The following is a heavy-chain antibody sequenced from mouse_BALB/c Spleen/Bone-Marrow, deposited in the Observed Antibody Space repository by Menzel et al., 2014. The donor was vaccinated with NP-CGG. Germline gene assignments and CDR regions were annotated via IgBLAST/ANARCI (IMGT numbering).Heavy chain of an antibody. CDR2: IYPGDGGT. CDR3: ARMWDGYYAMDY. J-gene: IGHJ4*01. Sequence: QVQLQQSGAELARPGASVKLSCKASGYTFTSYWMQWVKQRPGQGLEWIGAIYPGDGGTRYTQKFKGKATLTADKSSSTAYMQLSSLASEDSAVYYCARMWDGYYAMDYWGQGTSVTVSS. CDR1: GYTFTSYW. D-gene: IGHD4-1*01. V-gene: IGHV1-87*01.